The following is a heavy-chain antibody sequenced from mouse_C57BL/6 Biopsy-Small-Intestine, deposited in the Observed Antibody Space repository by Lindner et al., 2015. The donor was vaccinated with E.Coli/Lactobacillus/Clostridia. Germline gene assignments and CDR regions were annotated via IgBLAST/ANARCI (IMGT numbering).Heavy chain of an antibody. D-gene: IGHD1-1*02. CDR3: ARDGGSLGA. J-gene: IGHJ1*01. CDR1: GYTFTSYA. V-gene: IGHV1-4*01. CDR2: ISGYNGNT. Sequence: SVKVSCKASGYTFTSYAISWVRQAPGQGLEWMGWISGYNGNTDYAQKLQGRVTLTTDTSTSTAYMELRSLRPDDTAVYYCARDGGSLGAWGQGTLVSVSS.